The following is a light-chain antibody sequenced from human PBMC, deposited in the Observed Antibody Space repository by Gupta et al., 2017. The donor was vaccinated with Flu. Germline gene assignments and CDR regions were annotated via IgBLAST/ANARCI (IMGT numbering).Light chain of an antibody. CDR2: GAV. CDR3: QQYDTWPYS. CDR1: LVIYCL. J-gene: IGKJ2*03. Sequence: GERAPLSCRASLVIYCLLAWYQQKPGQGPRLLMSGAVTRAADIPPRFSGSGSATEFTLTIDSLQSEYSAVYYCQQYDTWPYSFGQGTKVEIK. V-gene: IGKV3-15*01.